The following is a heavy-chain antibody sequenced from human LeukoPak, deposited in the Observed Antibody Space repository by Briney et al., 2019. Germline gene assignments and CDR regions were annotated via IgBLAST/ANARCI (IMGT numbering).Heavy chain of an antibody. Sequence: GGSLRLSCAASGFTFSSYGMHWVRQAPGKGLEWVAVIWYDGSNKYYADSVKGRFTISRDNSKNTLYLQMNSLRAEDTAVYYCARDRYSYGSRDFDYWGQGTLVTVSS. D-gene: IGHD5-18*01. J-gene: IGHJ4*02. CDR3: ARDRYSYGSRDFDY. CDR1: GFTFSSYG. V-gene: IGHV3-33*01. CDR2: IWYDGSNK.